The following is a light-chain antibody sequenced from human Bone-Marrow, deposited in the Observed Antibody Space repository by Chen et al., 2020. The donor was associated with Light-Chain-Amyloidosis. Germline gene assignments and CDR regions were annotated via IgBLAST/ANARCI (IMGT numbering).Light chain of an antibody. J-gene: IGLJ3*02. CDR3: QVWDRSSDRPV. CDR2: DDS. V-gene: IGLV3-21*02. CDR1: NIGSTS. Sequence: SYVLTQPSSVSVAPGQTATIACGGNNIGSTSVHWYQQTPGQATLLVVYDDSDRPSGIPERLSGSNSGNTATLTISRVEAGYEADYYCQVWDRSSDRPVFGGGTKLTVL.